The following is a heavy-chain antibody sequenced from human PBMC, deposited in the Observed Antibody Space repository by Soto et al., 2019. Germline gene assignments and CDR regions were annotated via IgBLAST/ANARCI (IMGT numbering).Heavy chain of an antibody. J-gene: IGHJ6*02. CDR3: ARQLAAAEMLYYYGMDV. CDR2: IIPIFGTA. D-gene: IGHD6-13*01. CDR1: GYTFSSYA. V-gene: IGHV1-69*13. Sequence: GASVKVSCKASGYTFSSYAISWVRQAPGQGLEWMGGIIPIFGTANYAQKFQGRVTITADESTSTAYMELSSLRSEDTAVYYCARQLAAAEMLYYYGMDVWGQGTTVTVSS.